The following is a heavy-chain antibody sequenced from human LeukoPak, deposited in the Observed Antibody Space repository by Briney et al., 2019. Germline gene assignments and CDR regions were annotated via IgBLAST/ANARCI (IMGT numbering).Heavy chain of an antibody. V-gene: IGHV4-39*01. J-gene: IGHJ5*02. CDR3: ASPTIFGVVPAGP. CDR2: IYYSGST. Sequence: PSETLSLTCTVSGVSISTTSYYWGWIRQPQGKGLEWIGNIYYSGSTNYNPSLKSRITISIDTTNNQLYLKLSSVTAADTAVYFCASPTIFGVVPAGPWGQGASVIVSS. CDR1: GVSISTTSYY. D-gene: IGHD3-3*01.